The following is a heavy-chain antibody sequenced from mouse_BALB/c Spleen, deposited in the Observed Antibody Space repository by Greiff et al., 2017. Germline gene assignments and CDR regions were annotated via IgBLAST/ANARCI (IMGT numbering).Heavy chain of an antibody. Sequence: EVQLQQSGAELVKPGASVKLSCTASGFNIKDTYMHWVKQRPEQGLEWIGRIDPANGNTKYDPKFQGKATITADTSSNTAYLQLSSLTSEDTAVYYCARMEYYRYDEGAWFAYWGQGTLVTVSA. CDR3: ARMEYYRYDEGAWFAY. V-gene: IGHV14-3*02. CDR2: IDPANGNT. D-gene: IGHD2-14*01. CDR1: GFNIKDTY. J-gene: IGHJ3*01.